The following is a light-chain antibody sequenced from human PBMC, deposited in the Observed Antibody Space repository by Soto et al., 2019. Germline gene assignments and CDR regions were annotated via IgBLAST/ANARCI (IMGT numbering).Light chain of an antibody. CDR3: QQFKSYACT. V-gene: IGKV1-5*03. Sequence: IQLTQSPSTLSASVGDRVTITCRASQSISSWLAWYQHKPGKAPRLLIYKASSLESGVPSRFSGSGSGTEFTLTISSLQPDDFATYYCQQFKSYACTFGRGTKLEIK. CDR2: KAS. J-gene: IGKJ4*02. CDR1: QSISSW.